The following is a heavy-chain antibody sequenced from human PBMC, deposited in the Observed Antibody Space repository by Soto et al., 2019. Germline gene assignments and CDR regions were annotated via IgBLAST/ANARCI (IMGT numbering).Heavy chain of an antibody. J-gene: IGHJ5*01. Sequence: QLQLQESGSGPVKPSQTLSLTCAVSGVSITSGGYSWSAIRQPPGKGLEWIGLYHFSGTTHYDPPLKSRVTISADRSKNQFSLRLTSGLAADTVVYYGARGPGIPDCDGYCAPDSWGQGTLVTVSS. CDR1: GVSITSGGYS. D-gene: IGHD2-21*02. V-gene: IGHV4-30-2*01. CDR3: ARGPGIPDCDGYCAPDS. CDR2: YHFSGTT.